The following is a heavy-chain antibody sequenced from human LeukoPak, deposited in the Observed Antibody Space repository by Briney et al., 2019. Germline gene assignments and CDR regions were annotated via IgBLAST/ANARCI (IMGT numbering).Heavy chain of an antibody. CDR2: ISTRGTT. CDR3: ATRGRSGYYYGMDV. D-gene: IGHD1-26*01. V-gene: IGHV3-66*01. CDR1: GFIVSNNY. J-gene: IGHJ6*02. Sequence: GGSLRLSCAASGFIVSNNYMSWARQAPGKGLEWVSIISTRGTTYYADSVKGRFTISRDNSQNTLYLQMNSLRAEDTAVYYCATRGRSGYYYGMDVWGQGTAVAVSS.